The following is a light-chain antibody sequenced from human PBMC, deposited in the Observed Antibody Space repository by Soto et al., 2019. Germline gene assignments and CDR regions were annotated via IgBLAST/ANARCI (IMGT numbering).Light chain of an antibody. CDR1: SSEVGGYNY. CDR2: EVI. CDR3: SSYAGSNNYWV. Sequence: QSALTQPPSASGSPGQSVTISCTGTSSEVGGYNYVSWYQQHPGKAPKLMIYEVIKRPSGVPDRFSGSKSGNTASLTVSGLQAEDEADYYCSSYAGSNNYWVFGGGTKVTVL. V-gene: IGLV2-8*01. J-gene: IGLJ3*02.